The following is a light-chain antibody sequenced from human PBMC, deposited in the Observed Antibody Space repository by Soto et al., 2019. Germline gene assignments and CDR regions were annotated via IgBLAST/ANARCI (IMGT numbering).Light chain of an antibody. CDR3: SSYAGTNKGV. CDR1: RSDVGGYNY. J-gene: IGLJ2*01. V-gene: IGLV2-8*01. CDR2: EVS. Sequence: QSALTQPPSASGSPGQSVTISCTGTRSDVGGYNYVSWYQQHPGKAPKLIIYEVSKRPSGVPNRFSGSKSGNTASLTVSGLQTEDDADYYCSSYAGTNKGVFGGGTKVTVL.